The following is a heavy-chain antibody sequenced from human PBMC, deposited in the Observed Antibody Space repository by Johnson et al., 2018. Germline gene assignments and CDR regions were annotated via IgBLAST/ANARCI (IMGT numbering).Heavy chain of an antibody. V-gene: IGHV3-11*04. CDR1: GFTFSDYY. CDR2: IRNSGSTI. CDR3: ARLKSYYYYYMDV. Sequence: QVQLVQSGGGLVKPGGSLRLSCAASGFTFSDYYMSWIRQAPGKGLEWVSYIRNSGSTIYYADSVKDRFTISRDNAKNSLYLQMNSLRAEDTAMYYGARLKSYYYYYMDVWGKGTTVTVSS. J-gene: IGHJ6*03.